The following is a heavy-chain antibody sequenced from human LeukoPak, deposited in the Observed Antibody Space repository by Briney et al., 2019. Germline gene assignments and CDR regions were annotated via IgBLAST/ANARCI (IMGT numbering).Heavy chain of an antibody. CDR3: ARGGDIVLMVFDV. Sequence: PSETLSLTCAVYGGSFSGYYWSWIRQPPGKGLEWIGEINHSGSTNYNPSLKSRVTISVDTSKNQFSLKLSSVTAADTAVYYCARGGDIVLMVFDVWGKGTTVTVSS. D-gene: IGHD2-8*01. CDR1: GGSFSGYY. V-gene: IGHV4-34*01. J-gene: IGHJ6*04. CDR2: INHSGST.